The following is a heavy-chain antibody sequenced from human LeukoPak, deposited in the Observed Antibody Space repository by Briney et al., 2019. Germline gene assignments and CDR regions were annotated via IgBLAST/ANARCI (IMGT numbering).Heavy chain of an antibody. CDR3: ARPQHDALDI. CDR1: GVSITSYY. CDR2: IYYTGST. D-gene: IGHD1-1*01. J-gene: IGHJ3*02. V-gene: IGHV4-59*08. Sequence: KSSETLSLTCTVSGVSITSYYWSWVRQSPGRGLEWIGYIYYTGSTNYNPSLKSRVTISVDTSKSQFSLKLSSVTAADTAVYYCARPQHDALDIWGQGTMVSVSS.